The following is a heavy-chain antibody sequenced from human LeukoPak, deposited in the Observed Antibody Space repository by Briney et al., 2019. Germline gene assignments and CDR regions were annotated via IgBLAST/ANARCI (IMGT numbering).Heavy chain of an antibody. D-gene: IGHD3-9*01. V-gene: IGHV4-39*07. Sequence: PSETLSLTCTVSGGSISSSSYYWGWIRQPPGKGLEWIGSIYYSGSTNYNPSLKSRVTISVDTSKNQFSLKLSSVTAADTAVYYCARGPRDRDILTGAVDYWYFDLWGRGTLVTVSS. CDR1: GGSISSSSYY. CDR3: ARGPRDRDILTGAVDYWYFDL. J-gene: IGHJ2*01. CDR2: IYYSGST.